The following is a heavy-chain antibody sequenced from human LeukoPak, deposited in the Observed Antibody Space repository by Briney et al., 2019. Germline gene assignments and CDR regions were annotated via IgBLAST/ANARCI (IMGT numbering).Heavy chain of an antibody. CDR1: GFNFSNYG. D-gene: IGHD2-21*02. V-gene: IGHV3-33*01. CDR3: ARAFGDNVSSAPLIDY. Sequence: PGRSLRFYCAASGFNFSNYGMHWVRKAPGEGLEWVAVIWYDGSTKYNPDTVKGRFTISRDNSKNTLYLQMNSLRAEDAAVYYCARAFGDNVSSAPLIDYWGQGSLVTVSS. CDR2: IWYDGSTK. J-gene: IGHJ4*02.